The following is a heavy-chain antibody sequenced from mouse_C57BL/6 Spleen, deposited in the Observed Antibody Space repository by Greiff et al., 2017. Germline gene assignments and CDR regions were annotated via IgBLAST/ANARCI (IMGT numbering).Heavy chain of an antibody. Sequence: VQLQESGAELVRPGSSVKLSCKASGYTFTSYWMHWVQQRPIQGLEWIGNIDPSDSETHYNQKFKDKATLAVDKSSSTAYMQLSSLTSEDSAVYYCARSDDCGSGAMGYWGQGASVTVSS. CDR2: IDPSDSET. J-gene: IGHJ4*01. CDR3: ARSDDCGSGAMGY. CDR1: GYTFTSYW. D-gene: IGHD1-1*01. V-gene: IGHV1-52*01.